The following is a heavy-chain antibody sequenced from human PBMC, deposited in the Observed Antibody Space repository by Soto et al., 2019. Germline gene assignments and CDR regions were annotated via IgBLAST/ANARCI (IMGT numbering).Heavy chain of an antibody. CDR1: GFTFSSYE. CDR2: ISSSGSTI. J-gene: IGHJ3*02. Sequence: GGSLRLSCAASGFTFSSYEMNWVRQAPGKGLEWVSYISSSGSTIYYADSVKGRFTISRDNAKNSLYLQMNSLIAEDTAVYYCARRATSSGVDAFDIWGQGTMVTVSS. V-gene: IGHV3-48*03. D-gene: IGHD5-12*01. CDR3: ARRATSSGVDAFDI.